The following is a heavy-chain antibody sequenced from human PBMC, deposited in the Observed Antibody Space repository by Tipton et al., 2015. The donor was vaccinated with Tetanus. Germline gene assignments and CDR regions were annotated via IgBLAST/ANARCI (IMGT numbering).Heavy chain of an antibody. CDR3: AGVTAQRTELYFDH. CDR2: VYYTGST. V-gene: IGHV4-59*02. Sequence: TLSLTCTVSGDSVSGYYWSWIRQPPGKGLEWIGYVYYTGSTNHNPSLKSRVTISMDRSKNQISLQLTSVTAADTAVYFCAGVTAQRTELYFDHWGQGTLVTGSS. D-gene: IGHD6-13*01. J-gene: IGHJ4*02. CDR1: GDSVSGYY.